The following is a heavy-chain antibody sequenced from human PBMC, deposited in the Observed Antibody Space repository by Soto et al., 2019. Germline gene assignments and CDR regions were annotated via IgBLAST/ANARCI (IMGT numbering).Heavy chain of an antibody. Sequence: GWSMRLSCAASGFTFNSYEMNWVRQAPGKGLEWVSYISSSGSTIYYADSVKGRFTISRDNAKNSLYLQMNSLRAEDTAVYYCAGPQDYFDYWGQGTLVTVSS. V-gene: IGHV3-48*03. CDR2: ISSSGSTI. J-gene: IGHJ4*02. CDR1: GFTFNSYE. CDR3: AGPQDYFDY.